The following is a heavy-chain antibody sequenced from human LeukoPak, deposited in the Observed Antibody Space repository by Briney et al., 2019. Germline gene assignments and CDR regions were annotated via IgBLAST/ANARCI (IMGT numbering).Heavy chain of an antibody. CDR1: GFRFNSFS. CDR2: IKQDGSQK. J-gene: IGHJ4*02. V-gene: IGHV3-7*01. Sequence: GGSLRLSCAASGFRFNSFSMSWVRQTPRKGLECLSNIKQDGSQKDYADSVKGSFAISRDNANNFLDLQMNSLRAEDTGVYYCASVDFDNNAHYHYYLPNWGQGTRVTVSS. D-gene: IGHD2/OR15-2a*01. CDR3: ASVDFDNNAHYHYYLPN.